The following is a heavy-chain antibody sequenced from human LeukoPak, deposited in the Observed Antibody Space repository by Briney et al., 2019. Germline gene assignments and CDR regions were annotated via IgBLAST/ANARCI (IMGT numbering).Heavy chain of an antibody. D-gene: IGHD2-21*01. V-gene: IGHV4-59*08. CDR1: GDTITNNY. CDR2: IYYSGST. J-gene: IGHJ3*02. CDR3: ARHKGPGDLDCLDI. Sequence: SETLSLTCTVSGDTITNNYWTWLRQTPEKGLEWIGYIYYSGSTRTNYNPSLKSRVTISVYTSKNQFSLKLSSVTAADTAVYYCARHKGPGDLDCLDIRGQGTMITVFS.